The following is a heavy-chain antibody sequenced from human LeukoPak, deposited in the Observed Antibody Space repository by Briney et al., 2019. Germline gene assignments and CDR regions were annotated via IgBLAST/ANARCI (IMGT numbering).Heavy chain of an antibody. CDR3: ARGADLIVVVPAAMALGDV. CDR1: GFTISSYA. Sequence: GGSLRLSCAASGFTISSYAMHWVRQAPGKGLEWVAVISYDGSNKYYADSVKGRFTISRDNSKNTLYLQMNSLRAEDTAVYYCARGADLIVVVPAAMALGDVWGQGTTVTVSS. V-gene: IGHV3-30-3*01. D-gene: IGHD2-2*01. J-gene: IGHJ6*02. CDR2: ISYDGSNK.